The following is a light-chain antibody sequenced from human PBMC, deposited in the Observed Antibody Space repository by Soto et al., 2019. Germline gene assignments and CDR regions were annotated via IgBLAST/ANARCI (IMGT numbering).Light chain of an antibody. CDR1: QTISSW. J-gene: IGKJ5*01. Sequence: DVQMTQSPSTLSGSVGARVPITCRARQTISSWLAWHPQQPGKAPQLLIYAASTLQSGVPSRFSGSGSGTDFTLTISCLQSEDFATYYCQQYYSYLSITFGQGTRLENK. CDR3: QQYYSYLSIT. CDR2: AAS. V-gene: IGKV1-5*01.